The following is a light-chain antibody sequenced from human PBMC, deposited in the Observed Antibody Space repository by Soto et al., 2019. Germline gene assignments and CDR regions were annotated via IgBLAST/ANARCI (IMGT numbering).Light chain of an antibody. CDR1: SGSIASNS. V-gene: IGLV6-57*01. Sequence: NFMLTQPHSVSASPGKTVTISCTRSSGSIASNSVQWYQQRPGSSPTTVIYGDDKRPSGVPDRFSGSIDGSSNSASLTISGLRTEDEGGYYCQSYGTTFHWVFGGGTKVTVL. CDR3: QSYGTTFHWV. CDR2: GDD. J-gene: IGLJ3*02.